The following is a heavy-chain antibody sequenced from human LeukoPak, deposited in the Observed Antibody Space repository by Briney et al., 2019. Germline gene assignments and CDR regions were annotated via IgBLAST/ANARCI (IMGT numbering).Heavy chain of an antibody. D-gene: IGHD3-16*01. Sequence: ASVKVSCKTSDYTFTSYGITWVRQAPGQGLELMGWISTYNGKTNYVDKFQGRVTMTTDTFTKTVYMHLRSLRSDDTALYYCARGPYYGDLNPDYFDYWGQGTLVTVSS. J-gene: IGHJ4*02. CDR1: DYTFTSYG. CDR2: ISTYNGKT. V-gene: IGHV1-18*01. CDR3: ARGPYYGDLNPDYFDY.